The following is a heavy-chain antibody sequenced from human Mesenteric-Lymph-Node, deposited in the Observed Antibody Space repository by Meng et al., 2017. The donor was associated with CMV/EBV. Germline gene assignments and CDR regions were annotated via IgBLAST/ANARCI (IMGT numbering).Heavy chain of an antibody. V-gene: IGHV2-5*05. Sequence: QITLKESGPTRVKPTQTLTLTCTFSGFSLSTSGVGVGWIRQPPGKALEWLALIYWDDDKRYGPSLKSRLTITKDTSKNQVVLTMTNMDPVDTATYYCAHSSGIAAAGPFYFDYWGQGTLVTVSS. J-gene: IGHJ4*02. D-gene: IGHD6-13*01. CDR2: IYWDDDK. CDR3: AHSSGIAAAGPFYFDY. CDR1: GFSLSTSGVG.